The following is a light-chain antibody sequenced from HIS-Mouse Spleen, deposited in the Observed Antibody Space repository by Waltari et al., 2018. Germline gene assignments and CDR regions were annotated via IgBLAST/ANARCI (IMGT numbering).Light chain of an antibody. CDR1: SSNLGRNY. CDR2: RNN. Sequence: QSVLTQPPSASGTPGQRVTISCSGSSSNLGRNYVYWYQQLTGTAPKLLIYRNNQRPSGVTDRVSGSESGTSASLAITGLRSEDEADYYCAAWDDSLSGPRVFGGGTKLTVL. CDR3: AAWDDSLSGPRV. J-gene: IGLJ2*01. V-gene: IGLV1-47*01.